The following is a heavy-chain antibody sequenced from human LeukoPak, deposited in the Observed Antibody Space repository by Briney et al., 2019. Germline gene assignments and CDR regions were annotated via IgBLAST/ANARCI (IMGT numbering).Heavy chain of an antibody. J-gene: IGHJ3*02. CDR3: ARVGGAGAFDI. V-gene: IGHV3-74*01. CDR2: INSDGSST. D-gene: IGHD1-26*01. CDR1: GFTFSSYW. Sequence: PGGSLRLSCAASGFTFSSYWMHWVRQAPGKGLVWVSRINSDGSSTSYADSVKGRFTISRDNAKNTLYLQMGSLRADDMAVYYCARVGGAGAFDIWGQGTMVAVSS.